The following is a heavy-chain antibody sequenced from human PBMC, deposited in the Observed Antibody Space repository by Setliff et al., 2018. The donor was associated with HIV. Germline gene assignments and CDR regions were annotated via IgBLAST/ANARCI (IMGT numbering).Heavy chain of an antibody. V-gene: IGHV4-59*01. CDR3: ARDLGRITLSGVNEGWFDP. CDR2: SYYSGNT. Sequence: LSLTCTVSGAYISSYYWSWIRQPPGKGLEWIGDSYYSGNTHFNPSLKSRVTISLDTSKNQVFLKLTSVTAADTAVYYCARDLGRITLSGVNEGWFDPWGQGTLVTVSS. J-gene: IGHJ5*02. D-gene: IGHD3-3*01. CDR1: GAYISSYY.